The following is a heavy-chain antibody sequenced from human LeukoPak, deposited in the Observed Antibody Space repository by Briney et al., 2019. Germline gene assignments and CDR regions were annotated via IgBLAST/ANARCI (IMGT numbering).Heavy chain of an antibody. V-gene: IGHV3-30*04. J-gene: IGHJ4*02. Sequence: GGSLRLSCAASGFTFSRYVMIWVRQAPGKGLQWVSTISYDGDNKYYVDSVKGRFTISRDNAKNSLYLQMNSLRAEDTAVYYCARDSPGRGFDYWGQGTLVTVSS. CDR1: GFTFSRYV. CDR2: ISYDGDNK. CDR3: ARDSPGRGFDY.